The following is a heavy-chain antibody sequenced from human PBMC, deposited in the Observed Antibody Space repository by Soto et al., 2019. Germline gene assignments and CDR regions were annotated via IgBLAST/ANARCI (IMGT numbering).Heavy chain of an antibody. Sequence: ASVKVSCKASGYTFTGYYMHWVRQAPGQGLEWMGWINPNSGGTNYAQKFQGWVTMTRDTSISTAYMELSRLRSDDTAVYYCARSFITMVRGVTPTGYWGQGTLVTVSS. CDR2: INPNSGGT. CDR3: ARSFITMVRGVTPTGY. D-gene: IGHD3-10*01. J-gene: IGHJ4*02. V-gene: IGHV1-2*04. CDR1: GYTFTGYY.